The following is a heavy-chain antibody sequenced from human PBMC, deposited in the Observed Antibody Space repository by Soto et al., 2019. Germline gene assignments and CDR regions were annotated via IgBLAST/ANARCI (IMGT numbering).Heavy chain of an antibody. V-gene: IGHV4-31*03. CDR1: GGSISSGGYY. CDR2: IYYSGST. Sequence: TSETLSLTCTVSGGSISSGGYYWSWIRQHPGKGLEWIGYIYYSGSTYYNPSLKSRVTISVDTSKNQFSLKLSSVTAEDTAVYYCARGLNYDILTGQFDYWGQGTLVTVSS. J-gene: IGHJ4*02. D-gene: IGHD3-9*01. CDR3: ARGLNYDILTGQFDY.